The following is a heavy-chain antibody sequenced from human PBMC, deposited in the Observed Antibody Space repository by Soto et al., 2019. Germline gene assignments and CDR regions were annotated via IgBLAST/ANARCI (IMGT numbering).Heavy chain of an antibody. J-gene: IGHJ4*02. CDR2: ISAYNGNT. CDR1: GYTFTSYG. Sequence: QVQLVQSGAEVKKPGASVKVSCKASGYTFTSYGISWVRQAPGQGLEWMGWISAYNGNTNYAQKLQGRVTMSTDTSTSTAYMGLRSLRSDDTAVYYCAVVPGYDSSGYYPVWGQGTLVTVSS. D-gene: IGHD3-22*01. CDR3: AVVPGYDSSGYYPV. V-gene: IGHV1-18*01.